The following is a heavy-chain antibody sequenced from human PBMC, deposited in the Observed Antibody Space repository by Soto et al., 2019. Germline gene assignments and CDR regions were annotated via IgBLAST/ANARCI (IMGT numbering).Heavy chain of an antibody. Sequence: SETLSLTCTVSGGSISNYYYSWIRQPPGKGLEWIGYIFHTGTTSYNPSLKSRVTMSVDTSQSQFSLKLNSVTAADTAVYYCXXXXYXXSGSLAFDIWGQGTLVTVSS. CDR1: GGSISNYY. V-gene: IGHV4-59*08. CDR3: XXXXYXXSGSLAFDI. J-gene: IGHJ3*02. CDR2: IFHTGTT. D-gene: IGHD3-22*01.